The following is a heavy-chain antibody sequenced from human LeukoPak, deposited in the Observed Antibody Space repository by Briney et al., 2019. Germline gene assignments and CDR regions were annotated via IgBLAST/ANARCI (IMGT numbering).Heavy chain of an antibody. J-gene: IGHJ4*02. Sequence: PSETLSLTCTVSGGSISSYYWSWIRRPPGKGLEWIGYIYYSGSTNYNPSLKSRVTISVDTSKNQFSLKLSSVTAADTAVYYCARTPLFYYDSSGYHDYWGQGTLVTVSS. CDR1: GGSISSYY. CDR2: IYYSGST. D-gene: IGHD3-22*01. CDR3: ARTPLFYYDSSGYHDY. V-gene: IGHV4-59*12.